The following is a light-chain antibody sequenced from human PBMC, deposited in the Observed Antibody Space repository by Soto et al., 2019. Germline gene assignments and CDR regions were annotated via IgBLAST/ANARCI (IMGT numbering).Light chain of an antibody. J-gene: IGKJ1*01. Sequence: DIQMTQSPSTLSASVGDRVTITCRASQSITNRLAWYQHKPGKAPKVLIYDASNLEYGVPRRFSGSGFGTEFILTISSLQPDDFATYCCQHYGGMWAFGQGTK. CDR1: QSITNR. CDR2: DAS. CDR3: QHYGGMWA. V-gene: IGKV1-5*01.